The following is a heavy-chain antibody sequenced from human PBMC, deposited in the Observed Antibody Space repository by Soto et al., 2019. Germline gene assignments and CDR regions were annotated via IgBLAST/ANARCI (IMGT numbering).Heavy chain of an antibody. D-gene: IGHD3-10*01. CDR3: ARVGKRITMVRGVVDGMDV. J-gene: IGHJ6*02. V-gene: IGHV4-34*01. Sequence: SETLSLTCAVYGGSFSGYYLTWTRQPPGKGLEWIGEINHSGSTNYNPSLNSRVTISVETSKNQFSLKLSSVTAADTAVYYCARVGKRITMVRGVVDGMDVWGQGTTVTV. CDR1: GGSFSGYY. CDR2: INHSGST.